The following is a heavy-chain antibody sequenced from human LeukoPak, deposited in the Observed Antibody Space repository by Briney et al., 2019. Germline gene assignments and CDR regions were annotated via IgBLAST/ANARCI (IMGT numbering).Heavy chain of an antibody. D-gene: IGHD3-10*01. V-gene: IGHV3-21*06. CDR2: ISSTSLFI. Sequence: GGSLRLSCAASGFSFSTYSVNWVRQAPGKGLEWVSSISSTSLFIYYADSVKGRFTISRDNAKNSLYLQMNSLRVEDTAVYYCARDGGTYSYGSGPDNYYMDVWGKGTTVTISS. J-gene: IGHJ6*03. CDR1: GFSFSTYS. CDR3: ARDGGTYSYGSGPDNYYMDV.